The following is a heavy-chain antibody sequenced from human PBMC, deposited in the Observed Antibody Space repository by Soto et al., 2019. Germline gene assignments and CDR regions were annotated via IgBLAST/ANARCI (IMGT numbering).Heavy chain of an antibody. Sequence: SETLSLTCAVYGWSLCGYYWSWVRQSPGKGLEWIGEINHSGTANYNPSLKTRVTISADASKHQFSLRLTSVTAADSAIYYCGIYHFLDLGTGPRHYRAVWSRGPRFTVS. D-gene: IGHD3-3*02. CDR1: GWSLCGYY. CDR3: GIYHFLDLGTGPRHYRAV. J-gene: IGHJ6*03. V-gene: IGHV4-34*01. CDR2: INHSGTA.